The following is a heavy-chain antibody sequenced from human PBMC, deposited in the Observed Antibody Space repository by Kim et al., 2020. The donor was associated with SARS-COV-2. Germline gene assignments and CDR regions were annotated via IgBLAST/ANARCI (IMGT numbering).Heavy chain of an antibody. J-gene: IGHJ4*02. Sequence: GGSLRLSCAASGFTFSNAWMSWVRQAPGKGLEWVGRIKSKTDGGTTDYAAPVKGRFTISSDDSKNTLYLQMNSLKTEDTAVYYCTTDVPERIGGSSWYDFNYWGQGTLVTVSS. V-gene: IGHV3-15*01. D-gene: IGHD6-13*01. CDR2: IKSKTDGGTT. CDR3: TTDVPERIGGSSWYDFNY. CDR1: GFTFSNAW.